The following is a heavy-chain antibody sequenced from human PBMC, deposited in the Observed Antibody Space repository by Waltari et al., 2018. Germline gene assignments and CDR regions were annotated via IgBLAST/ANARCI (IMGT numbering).Heavy chain of an antibody. J-gene: IGHJ4*02. V-gene: IGHV3-53*02. D-gene: IGHD5-18*01. CDR2: VYTGGST. CDR1: GFIVTTNS. CDR3: ASSTAQPWTKGGLDN. Sequence: DVQLVETGGGLIQPGGSVKLSCAASGFIVTTNSMSWVRQAPGKGLEWVSIVYTGGSTYYADFVKGRFTISRDSSKNTLYLQMNDLRAEDTAVYYCASSTAQPWTKGGLDNWGQGTLVIVSS.